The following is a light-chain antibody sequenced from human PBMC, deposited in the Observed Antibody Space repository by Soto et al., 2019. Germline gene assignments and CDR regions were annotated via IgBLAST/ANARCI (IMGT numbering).Light chain of an antibody. V-gene: IGKV3-20*01. J-gene: IGKJ2*01. CDR2: GAS. Sequence: EIVLTQSPGTLSLSPGERATLSCRASQSVSSSYLAWYQKKPGQAPRLLIYGASSRATGIPDRISGGGSGIDFTLTIRRLEPEDIAVYSFQQYGSSPYTFGQGTKLEIK. CDR1: QSVSSSY. CDR3: QQYGSSPYT.